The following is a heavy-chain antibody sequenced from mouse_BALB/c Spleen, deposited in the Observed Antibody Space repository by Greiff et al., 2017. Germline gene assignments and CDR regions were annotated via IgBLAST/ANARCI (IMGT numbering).Heavy chain of an antibody. D-gene: IGHD6-1*01. CDR3: ARDNCCRNYAMDY. V-gene: IGHV7-3*02. CDR1: GFTFTDYY. J-gene: IGHJ4*01. CDR2: IRNKANGYTT. Sequence: EVQVVESGGGLVKPGGSLRLSCAASGFTFTDYYMSWVSQPPGKALEWLGFIRNKANGYTTEYSVSVKGRFTISGDNSQSILYLQISTLRAEDSATYYCARDNCCRNYAMDYWGQGTSVTVSS.